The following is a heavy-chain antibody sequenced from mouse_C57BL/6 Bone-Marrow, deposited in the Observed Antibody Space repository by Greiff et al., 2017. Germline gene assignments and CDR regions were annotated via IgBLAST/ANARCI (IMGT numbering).Heavy chain of an antibody. J-gene: IGHJ1*03. Sequence: VQLQQSGAELVRPGSSVKLSCKASGYTFTSYWMHWVKQRPIQGLEWIGNIDPSDSETHYNQKFKDKATLTVDKSSSTAYMQLSSLTSEDSAVYYCARWDYYGPYWYFDVWGTGTTVTVSS. D-gene: IGHD1-2*01. CDR3: ARWDYYGPYWYFDV. CDR1: GYTFTSYW. CDR2: IDPSDSET. V-gene: IGHV1-52*01.